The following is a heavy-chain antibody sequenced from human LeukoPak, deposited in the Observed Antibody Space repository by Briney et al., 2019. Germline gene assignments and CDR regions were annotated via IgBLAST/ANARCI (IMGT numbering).Heavy chain of an antibody. CDR1: GFTFSDFA. D-gene: IGHD5-18*01. Sequence: GGSLRLSCAASGFTFSDFAMIWVRQSPGKKGLEWVSSIFQGGGEIQYADSVRGRFTISRDNSKSTLFLQMNSLRAEDTAIYYCATYRQVLLPFESWGQGTLVTVSS. V-gene: IGHV3-23*01. CDR2: IFQGGGEI. J-gene: IGHJ4*02. CDR3: ATYRQVLLPFES.